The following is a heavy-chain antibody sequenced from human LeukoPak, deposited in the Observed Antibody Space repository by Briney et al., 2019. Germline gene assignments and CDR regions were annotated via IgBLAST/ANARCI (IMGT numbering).Heavy chain of an antibody. Sequence: GGSLRLSCAASGFTVSSNYMSWVRQVPGKGLEWVSVIYSGGSTYYADSVKGRFTISRENSTNTLYLQMNSLGAEDTAVYYCARDPGYCSSTSCYYFDYWGRGTLVTVSS. CDR2: IYSGGST. V-gene: IGHV3-66*02. J-gene: IGHJ4*02. CDR1: GFTVSSNY. CDR3: ARDPGYCSSTSCYYFDY. D-gene: IGHD2-2*01.